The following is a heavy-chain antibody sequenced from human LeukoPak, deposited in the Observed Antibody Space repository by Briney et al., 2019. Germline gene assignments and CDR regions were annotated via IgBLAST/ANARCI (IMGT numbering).Heavy chain of an antibody. V-gene: IGHV4-38-2*02. CDR2: IYHSGST. D-gene: IGHD3-22*01. Sequence: SETLSLACTVSGYSISSGYYWGWIRQPPGKGLEWIGSIYHSGSTYYNPPLKSRVTISVDTSKNQFSLKLSSVTAADTAVYYCARCVHWGYYDSSGYFDYWGQGTLVTVSS. CDR1: GYSISSGYY. J-gene: IGHJ4*02. CDR3: ARCVHWGYYDSSGYFDY.